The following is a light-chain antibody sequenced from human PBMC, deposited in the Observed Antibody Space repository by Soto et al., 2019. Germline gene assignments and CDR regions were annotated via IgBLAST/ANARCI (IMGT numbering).Light chain of an antibody. J-gene: IGLJ2*01. Sequence: QSALTQPASVSGSPGQSITISCTGTSSDVGSYNLVSWYQQHPGKAPQLMIYEGSKRPSGVSHRFSCSKSGNTASLTISGLQPDGEADYYCCSSADNSIFDVVFGGGTKLTVL. CDR3: CSSADNSIFDVV. CDR2: EGS. CDR1: SSDVGSYNL. V-gene: IGLV2-23*01.